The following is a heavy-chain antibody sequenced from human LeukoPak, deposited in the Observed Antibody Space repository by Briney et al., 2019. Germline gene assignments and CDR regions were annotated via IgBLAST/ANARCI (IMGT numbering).Heavy chain of an antibody. CDR3: ARHLRGAYYYGSGRADYGMDV. D-gene: IGHD3-10*01. Sequence: KSGGSLRLSCAASGFTFSDYYMSWIRQAPGKGLEWVSYISSSSSYTNYADSVKGRFTISRDNAKNSLYLQMNSLRAEDTAAYYCARHLRGAYYYGSGRADYGMDVWGKGTTVTVSS. J-gene: IGHJ6*04. CDR1: GFTFSDYY. CDR2: ISSSSSYT. V-gene: IGHV3-11*06.